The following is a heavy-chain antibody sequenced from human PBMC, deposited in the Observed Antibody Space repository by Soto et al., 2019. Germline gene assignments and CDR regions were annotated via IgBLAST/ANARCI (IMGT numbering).Heavy chain of an antibody. Sequence: QVQLQESGPGLVKPSETLSLTCTVSGGSISSYYWSWIRQPPGKGLEWIGYIYYSGSTNYNPSLQSRVTISVDTSKNQFSLKLSSVTAADTAVYYCARVPGIVGAERPVYYYGMDVWGQGTTVTVSS. CDR2: IYYSGST. J-gene: IGHJ6*02. CDR3: ARVPGIVGAERPVYYYGMDV. CDR1: GGSISSYY. V-gene: IGHV4-59*01. D-gene: IGHD1-26*01.